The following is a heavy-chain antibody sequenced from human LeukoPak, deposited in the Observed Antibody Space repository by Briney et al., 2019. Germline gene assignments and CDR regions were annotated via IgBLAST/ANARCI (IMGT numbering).Heavy chain of an antibody. CDR2: IYSGGST. Sequence: GGSLRLSCAVSGFTVSSNYMSWVRQAPGKGLEWVSVIYSGGSTYYADSVKGRFTISRDNSKNTLYLQMNSLRAEDTAVYYCANVAAAGSWFDPWGQGTLVTVSS. D-gene: IGHD6-13*01. CDR1: GFTVSSNY. V-gene: IGHV3-53*01. CDR3: ANVAAAGSWFDP. J-gene: IGHJ5*02.